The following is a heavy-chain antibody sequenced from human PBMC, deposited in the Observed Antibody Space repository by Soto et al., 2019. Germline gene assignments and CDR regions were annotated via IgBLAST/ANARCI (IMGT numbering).Heavy chain of an antibody. CDR3: ARYKGFQRRLKYYYDSSGYYRLDVFDI. J-gene: IGHJ3*02. Sequence: QVQLQESGPGLVKPSETLSLTCTVSGGSISSYYWSWIRQPPGKGLEWIGYIYYSGSTNYNPSLKSRVTISVDTSKNQFSLKLSSVTAADTAVYYCARYKGFQRRLKYYYDSSGYYRLDVFDIWGQGTMVTVSS. V-gene: IGHV4-59*01. CDR2: IYYSGST. CDR1: GGSISSYY. D-gene: IGHD3-22*01.